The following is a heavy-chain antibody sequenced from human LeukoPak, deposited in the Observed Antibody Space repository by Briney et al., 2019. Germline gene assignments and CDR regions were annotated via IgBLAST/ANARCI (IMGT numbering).Heavy chain of an antibody. J-gene: IGHJ4*02. D-gene: IGHD1-26*01. Sequence: SETLSLACTVSGGSISSSSYSWDWIRQPPGKGLEWIGSIFYSGSAFYNPSLKSRVTISVDTSKNQFSLKLSSVTAADTAVYYCARDRNSGSYSPSPFDYWGQGTLVTVSS. CDR3: ARDRNSGSYSPSPFDY. CDR2: IFYSGSA. V-gene: IGHV4-39*07. CDR1: GGSISSSSYS.